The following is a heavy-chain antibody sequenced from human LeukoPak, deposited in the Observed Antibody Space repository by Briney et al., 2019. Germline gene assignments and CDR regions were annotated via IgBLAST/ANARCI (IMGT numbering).Heavy chain of an antibody. J-gene: IGHJ4*02. CDR2: ISSSSSTI. CDR3: AKSHEIAATADY. CDR1: GFTFSSYS. V-gene: IGHV3-48*01. Sequence: LPGGSLRLSCAASGFTFSSYSMNWVRQAPGKGLEWVSYISSSSSTIYYADSVKGRFTISRDNSKNTLYLQMNSLRAEDTAVYYCAKSHEIAATADYWGQGTLVTVSS. D-gene: IGHD6-13*01.